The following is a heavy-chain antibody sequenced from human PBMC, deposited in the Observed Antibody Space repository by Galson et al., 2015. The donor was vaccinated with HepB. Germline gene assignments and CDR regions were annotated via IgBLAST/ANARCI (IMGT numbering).Heavy chain of an antibody. CDR3: VKDSDSGIAAAGTGRPGAPY. CDR2: ISSNGGST. V-gene: IGHV3-64D*06. J-gene: IGHJ4*02. Sequence: SLRLSCAASGFTFSSYAMHWVRQAPGKGLEYVSAISSNGGSTYYADSVKGRFTISRDNSKNTLYLQMSSLRAEDTAVYYCVKDSDSGIAAAGTGRPGAPYWGQGTLVTVSS. CDR1: GFTFSSYA. D-gene: IGHD6-13*01.